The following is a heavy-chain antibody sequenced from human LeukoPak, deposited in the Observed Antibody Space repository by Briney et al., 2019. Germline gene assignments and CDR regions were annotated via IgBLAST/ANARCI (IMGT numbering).Heavy chain of an antibody. Sequence: PSETLSLTCAVYGGSFSGYYWSWIRQPPGKGLEWIGEINHSGSTNYNPSLKSRVTISVDTSKNQFSLKLGSVTAADTAVYYCARLQQLAHWGQGTLVTVSS. J-gene: IGHJ4*02. CDR2: INHSGST. D-gene: IGHD6-6*01. CDR3: ARLQQLAH. V-gene: IGHV4-34*01. CDR1: GGSFSGYY.